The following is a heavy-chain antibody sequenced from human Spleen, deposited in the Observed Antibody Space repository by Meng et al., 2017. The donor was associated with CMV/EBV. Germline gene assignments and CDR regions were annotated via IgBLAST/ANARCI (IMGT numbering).Heavy chain of an antibody. D-gene: IGHD2-21*01. J-gene: IGHJ4*02. CDR1: GFSFSTYG. CDR3: AKPLLHCGGPSCYSFDY. CDR2: IRYDGSNK. V-gene: IGHV3-30*02. Sequence: GGSLRLSCAASGFSFSTYGMHWGRQAPGKGLEWVAFIRYDGSNKYYADSVKGRFTVSRDNSKNTLYLQMDSLKTEDTAVYYCAKPLLHCGGPSCYSFDYWGQGTLVTVSS.